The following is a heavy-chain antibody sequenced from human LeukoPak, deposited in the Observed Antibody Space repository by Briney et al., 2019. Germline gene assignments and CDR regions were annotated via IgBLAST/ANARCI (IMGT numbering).Heavy chain of an antibody. CDR3: AKDSTWAMVRGYFDY. V-gene: IGHV3-9*03. CDR1: GFTFDDYA. D-gene: IGHD3-10*01. Sequence: VRSLRLSCAASGFTFDDYAMHWVRQAPGKGLEWVSGISWNSGSIAYADSVKGRFTISRDNAKNSLYLQMNSLTSEDMALYYCAKDSTWAMVRGYFDYWGQGTLVTVSS. CDR2: ISWNSGSI. J-gene: IGHJ4*02.